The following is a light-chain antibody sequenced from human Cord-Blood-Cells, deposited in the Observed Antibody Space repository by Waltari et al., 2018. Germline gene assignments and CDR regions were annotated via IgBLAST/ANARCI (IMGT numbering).Light chain of an antibody. CDR3: MQALQTPWT. CDR2: LGS. V-gene: IGKV2-28*01. Sequence: DIVMTQSPLSLPVTPGEPXSXPCRSSQSLLHSNGYNYLDWYLQKPGQSPQLLIYLGSNRASGVPDRFSGSGSGTDFTLKISRVEAEDVGVYYCMQALQTPWTFGQGTKVEIK. CDR1: QSLLHSNGYNY. J-gene: IGKJ1*01.